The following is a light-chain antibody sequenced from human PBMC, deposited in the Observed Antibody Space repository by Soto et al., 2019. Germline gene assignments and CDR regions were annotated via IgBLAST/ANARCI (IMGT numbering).Light chain of an antibody. J-gene: IGLJ2*01. CDR3: ISYAGSLNLL. CDR1: STDVGTYNY. CDR2: EVN. V-gene: IGLV2-8*01. Sequence: QSALTQPPSASGSPGQSVTISCTGTSTDVGTYNYVSWYQHHPGKAPKLVIYEVNKRPSGVPDRFSGSKSGNTASLTVSGLQPEDEADYYCISYAGSLNLLFGGGTKVTVL.